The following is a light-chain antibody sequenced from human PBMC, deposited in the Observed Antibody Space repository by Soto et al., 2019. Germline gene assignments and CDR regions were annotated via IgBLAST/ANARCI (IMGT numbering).Light chain of an antibody. CDR3: QQTYSTPLT. CDR1: QSIRTY. J-gene: IGKJ5*01. Sequence: DIQMSQSPSSLSASAGDRVSITCRASQSIRTYLNWYQQEPGKVPKLLIYGASTLQSEVPSRFSGSGSGTDFTLTISSLRPEDSATYYCQQTYSTPLTFGQVTRVEIK. V-gene: IGKV1-39*01. CDR2: GAS.